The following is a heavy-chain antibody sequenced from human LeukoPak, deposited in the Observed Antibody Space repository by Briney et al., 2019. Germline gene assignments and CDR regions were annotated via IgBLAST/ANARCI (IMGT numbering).Heavy chain of an antibody. D-gene: IGHD4-11*01. V-gene: IGHV3-30-3*01. CDR3: ARDWSNYVLDY. CDR2: ISYDGSNK. CDR1: GFTFSSYA. Sequence: GRSLRLSCAASGFTFSSYAMHWVRQAPGKGLEWVAVISYDGSNKYYADSVKGRFTISRDNSKNTQYLQMNSLRAEDTAVYYCARDWSNYVLDYWGQGTLVTVSS. J-gene: IGHJ4*02.